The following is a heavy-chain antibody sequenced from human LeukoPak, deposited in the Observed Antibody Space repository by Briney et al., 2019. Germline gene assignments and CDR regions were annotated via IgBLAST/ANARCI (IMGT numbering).Heavy chain of an antibody. CDR2: VFYTGST. D-gene: IGHD3-10*01. J-gene: IGHJ4*02. Sequence: SETLSLTCTVSGASINDNNYYWGWIRQPPGKGLEWIGSVFYTGSTYYNLSLKSRVTISIDTSKNQFSLDLTFVTAADTAVYYCARDSPMVVPFDYWGQGALVTVSS. CDR1: GASINDNNYY. V-gene: IGHV4-39*07. CDR3: ARDSPMVVPFDY.